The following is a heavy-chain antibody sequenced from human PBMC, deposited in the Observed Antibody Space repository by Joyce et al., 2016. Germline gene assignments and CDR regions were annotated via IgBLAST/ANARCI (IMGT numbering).Heavy chain of an antibody. CDR3: VRGGAAVSGLDS. CDR2: TYYRSKWNN. D-gene: IGHD6-19*01. CDR1: GDSVSSSSVT. J-gene: IGHJ4*02. Sequence: QVQLRQSGPGLVKPSQTLSLTCAISGDSVSSSSVTWNWIRQSPSRDLESLGRTYYRSKWNNDYAESVKSRIRINPDTSKNQVSLQLNSVTPEDSAVYYCVRGGAAVSGLDSWGQGTLVTVSS. V-gene: IGHV6-1*01.